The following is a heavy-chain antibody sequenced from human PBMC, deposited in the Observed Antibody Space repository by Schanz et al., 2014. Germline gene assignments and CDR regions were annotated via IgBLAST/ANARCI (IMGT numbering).Heavy chain of an antibody. J-gene: IGHJ3*01. CDR1: GFTVNTNY. Sequence: VQLVESGGTLVKPGGSLRLSCVVSGFTVNTNYMSWVRQAPGKGLEWISSMYINSGSTQYADSVKGRFIISRDSSKNTLFLQMNSLRAEDTAVYFCARDGGRDGYNLAFDVWGQGTLVTVSS. V-gene: IGHV3-53*01. CDR3: ARDGGRDGYNLAFDV. CDR2: MYINSGST. D-gene: IGHD5-12*01.